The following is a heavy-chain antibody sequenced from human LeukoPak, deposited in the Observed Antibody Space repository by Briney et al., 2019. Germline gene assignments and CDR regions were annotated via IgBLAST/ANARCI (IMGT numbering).Heavy chain of an antibody. Sequence: SVKVSCKASGGTFSSYAISWVRQAPGQGLEWMGGIIPIFGTANYAQKFQGRVTITADESTGTAYMELSSLRSEDTAVFYCARGTERYSGYERAFDIWGQGTMVTVSS. J-gene: IGHJ3*02. V-gene: IGHV1-69*01. CDR2: IIPIFGTA. CDR3: ARGTERYSGYERAFDI. CDR1: GGTFSSYA. D-gene: IGHD5-12*01.